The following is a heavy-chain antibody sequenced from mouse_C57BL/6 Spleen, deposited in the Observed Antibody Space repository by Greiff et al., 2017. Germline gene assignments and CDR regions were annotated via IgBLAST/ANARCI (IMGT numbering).Heavy chain of an antibody. CDR1: GFSLTSYG. D-gene: IGHD2-1*01. CDR2: IWSGGST. Sequence: VKLQESGPGLVQPSQSLSITCTVSGFSLTSYGVHWVRQSPGKGLEWLGVIWSGGSTDYNAAFISRLSISKDNSKSQVFFKMNSLQADDTAIYYCARRGGNYLAWFAYWSQGTLVTVSA. V-gene: IGHV2-2*01. J-gene: IGHJ3*01. CDR3: ARRGGNYLAWFAY.